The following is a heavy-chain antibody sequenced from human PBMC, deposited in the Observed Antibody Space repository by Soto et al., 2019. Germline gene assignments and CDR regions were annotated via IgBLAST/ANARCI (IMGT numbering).Heavy chain of an antibody. CDR1: GGSISSYY. V-gene: IGHV4-59*01. J-gene: IGHJ5*02. CDR2: IYYSGST. CDR3: ARDWRGAEGFDP. Sequence: PSETLSLTCTVSGGSISSYYWSWIRQPPWKGLEWIGYIYYSGSTNYNPSLKSRVTISVDTSKNQFSLKLSSVTSDDTAVYFCARDWRGAEGFDPWGQGTLVTVSS. D-gene: IGHD3-3*01.